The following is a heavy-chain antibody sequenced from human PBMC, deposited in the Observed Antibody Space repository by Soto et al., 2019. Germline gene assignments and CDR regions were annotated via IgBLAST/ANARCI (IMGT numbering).Heavy chain of an antibody. CDR3: AAGYTTGPDAFDI. CDR1: GYNFANYW. CDR2: IFPGDSDT. Sequence: DSLKISCKGSGYNFANYWIGWVRQMPGKGLEWMGMIFPGDSDTKNSPSLQGQITMSVDKSDSSAYLQWRSLKASDTAMYYCAAGYTTGPDAFDIWGQGTMVTVSS. V-gene: IGHV5-51*01. J-gene: IGHJ3*02. D-gene: IGHD6-13*01.